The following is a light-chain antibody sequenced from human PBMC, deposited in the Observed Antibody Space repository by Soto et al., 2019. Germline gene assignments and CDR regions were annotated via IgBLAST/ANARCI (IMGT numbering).Light chain of an antibody. CDR1: QSVSSNY. J-gene: IGKJ1*01. CDR3: QQYGSSPPT. CDR2: GAS. V-gene: IGKV3-20*01. Sequence: EIVLTQSPGTLSLSPGERATLSCRASQSVSSNYVAWYQRKPGQAPRLLIYGASNRATGIPNRFSGSGSGTDFTLTITRLEPEDFVVYYCQQYGSSPPTFGQGTKVGI.